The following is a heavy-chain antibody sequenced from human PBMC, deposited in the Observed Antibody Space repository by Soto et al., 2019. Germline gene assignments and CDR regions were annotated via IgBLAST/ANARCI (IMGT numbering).Heavy chain of an antibody. J-gene: IGHJ3*02. CDR2: ISSSSSTI. V-gene: IGHV3-48*02. Sequence: GGSLRFSCAASGFTFSSYSMNWVRQAPGKGLEWVSYISSSSSTIYYADSVKGRFTISRDNAKNSLYLQMNSLRDEDTAVYYCARGYSSSWYRTDAFDIWGQGTMVTVSS. D-gene: IGHD6-13*01. CDR1: GFTFSSYS. CDR3: ARGYSSSWYRTDAFDI.